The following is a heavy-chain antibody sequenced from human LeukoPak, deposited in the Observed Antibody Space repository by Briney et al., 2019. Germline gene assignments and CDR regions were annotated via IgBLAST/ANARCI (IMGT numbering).Heavy chain of an antibody. Sequence: PGGSLRLSCAASGFTFSSYAMSWVRQAPGKGLEWVSGISGNGGTKYYADSVKGRFTISRDNSKNTLYLQVNGLSAEDTAVYYCAKDMFSGYSGNYFDYWGQGTLVTVSS. CDR1: GFTFSSYA. CDR2: ISGNGGTK. CDR3: AKDMFSGYSGNYFDY. V-gene: IGHV3-23*01. D-gene: IGHD3-22*01. J-gene: IGHJ4*02.